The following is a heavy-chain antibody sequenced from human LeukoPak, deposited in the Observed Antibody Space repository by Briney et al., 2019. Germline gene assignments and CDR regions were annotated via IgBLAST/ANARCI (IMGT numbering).Heavy chain of an antibody. J-gene: IGHJ4*02. D-gene: IGHD1-26*01. CDR3: ARASGSYFDY. V-gene: IGHV3-48*02. Sequence: GRSLRLSCAASGFTFSSYNMNWVRQAPGKGLEWVSYISSRSSTVYYADSVKGRFTISRDDAKNSLYLQMNSLRDEDTAVYYCARASGSYFDYWGQGTLVTVSS. CDR1: GFTFSSYN. CDR2: ISSRSSTV.